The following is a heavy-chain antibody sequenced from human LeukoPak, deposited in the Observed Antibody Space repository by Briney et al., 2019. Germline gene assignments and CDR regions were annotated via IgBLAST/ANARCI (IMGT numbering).Heavy chain of an antibody. Sequence: SETLSLTCAVYGGSFSGYYWSWIRQPPGKGLEWIGEINHSGSTNYNPSLKSRVTISVDTSRNQFSLKLSSVTAADTAVYYCARCRYSSGWYRSYFDYWGQGTLVTVSS. CDR2: INHSGST. D-gene: IGHD6-19*01. CDR1: GGSFSGYY. V-gene: IGHV4-34*01. J-gene: IGHJ4*02. CDR3: ARCRYSSGWYRSYFDY.